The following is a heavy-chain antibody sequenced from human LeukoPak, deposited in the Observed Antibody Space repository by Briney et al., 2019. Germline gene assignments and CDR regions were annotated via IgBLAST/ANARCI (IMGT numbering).Heavy chain of an antibody. CDR1: GFTFSSYA. Sequence: GGSLRLSCSASGFTFSSYAMHWVRQAPGKGLEYVSAISSNGGSTYYADSVKGRFTISRDNSKNTLYLQMNSLRAEDTAVYYCARDGGYCSRTRCLIPYFDFWGQGTLVTVSS. CDR2: ISSNGGST. V-gene: IGHV3-64*04. CDR3: ARDGGYCSRTRCLIPYFDF. J-gene: IGHJ4*02. D-gene: IGHD2-2*01.